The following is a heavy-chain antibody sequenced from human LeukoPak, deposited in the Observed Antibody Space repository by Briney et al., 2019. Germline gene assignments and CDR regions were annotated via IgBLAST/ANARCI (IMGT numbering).Heavy chain of an antibody. CDR1: GDSVNSGAYY. CDR2: IYPLETT. Sequence: SETLSLTCTVSGDSVNSGAYYWSWLRQPAGKEPEWIGRIYPLETTNYNPSLKSRVAISVDTSKNQFSLKLSSVTAADTAVYYCARHPSGGYYYDSSGYYYGPSYYFDYWGQGTLVTVSS. CDR3: ARHPSGGYYYDSSGYYYGPSYYFDY. J-gene: IGHJ4*02. V-gene: IGHV4-61*02. D-gene: IGHD3-22*01.